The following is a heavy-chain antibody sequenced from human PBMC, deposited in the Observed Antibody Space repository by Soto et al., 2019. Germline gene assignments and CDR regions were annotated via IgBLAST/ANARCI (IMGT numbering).Heavy chain of an antibody. CDR2: INAGNGNT. Sequence: ASVKVSCKASGDPFSNYDMKWVRQATGQRLEWMGWINAGNGNTKYSQKFQGRVTITRDTSASTAYMELSSLRSEDTAVYYCARDMGFGLSDYWGQGTLVTVSS. J-gene: IGHJ4*02. CDR1: GDPFSNYD. V-gene: IGHV1-3*01. CDR3: ARDMGFGLSDY. D-gene: IGHD3-10*01.